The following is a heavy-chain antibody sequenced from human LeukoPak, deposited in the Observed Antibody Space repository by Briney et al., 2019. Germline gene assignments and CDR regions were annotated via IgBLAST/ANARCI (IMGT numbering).Heavy chain of an antibody. D-gene: IGHD5-24*01. CDR1: GGSLTGYY. CDR2: IYYTGSS. V-gene: IGHV4-59*01. CDR3: ARASEMTTNHL. J-gene: IGHJ4*02. Sequence: SETLSLTCSVSGGSLTGYYWNWIQQPPGKGLEWIGFIYYTGSSNYNPSLKNRVTISVDMSKNQFSLMLSSVTAADTAVYYCARASEMTTNHLWGQGTLVTVSS.